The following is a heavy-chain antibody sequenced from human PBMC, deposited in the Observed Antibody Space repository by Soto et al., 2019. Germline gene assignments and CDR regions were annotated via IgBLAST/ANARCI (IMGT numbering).Heavy chain of an antibody. V-gene: IGHV3-23*01. CDR2: ISGSGGSP. Sequence: GGSLRLSCAASGFSFSTYTMSWVRRAPGKGLEWVSAISGSGGSPSYADSVQGRFTISRDNPKKTLYLQMNSLRAEDTAVYYCAKARCTTSNCYVPNYWGQGTLVTVTS. D-gene: IGHD2-8*01. J-gene: IGHJ4*02. CDR3: AKARCTTSNCYVPNY. CDR1: GFSFSTYT.